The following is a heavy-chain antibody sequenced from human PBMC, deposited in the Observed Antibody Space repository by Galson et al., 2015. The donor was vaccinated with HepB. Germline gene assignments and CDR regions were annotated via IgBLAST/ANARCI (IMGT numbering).Heavy chain of an antibody. CDR1: GYTFIGYY. CDR3: ARGRPETLGYCSGGSCYPILDY. CDR2: INPNSGGT. V-gene: IGHV1-2*02. Sequence: SVKVSCKTSGYTFIGYYMHWVRQAPGQGLEWMGWINPNSGGTNYAQKFQGRVTLTRDTSINTAHMELSRLRSDDTAVYYCARGRPETLGYCSGGSCYPILDYWGQGTLVTVSS. J-gene: IGHJ4*02. D-gene: IGHD2-15*01.